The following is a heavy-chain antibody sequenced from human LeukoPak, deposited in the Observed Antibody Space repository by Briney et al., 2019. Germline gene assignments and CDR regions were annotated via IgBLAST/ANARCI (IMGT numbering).Heavy chain of an antibody. D-gene: IGHD2-15*01. Sequence: PGESLRLSCAASGFTFSTCTMNWVRQAPGKGLEWVASISSSGSYIYYADSVKGRFTISRDNAKSSLYLQMNSLRAEDTAVYYCATEVGTPDIRSAFDIWGQGTMVTVSS. V-gene: IGHV3-21*06. CDR3: ATEVGTPDIRSAFDI. CDR2: ISSSGSYI. J-gene: IGHJ3*02. CDR1: GFTFSTCT.